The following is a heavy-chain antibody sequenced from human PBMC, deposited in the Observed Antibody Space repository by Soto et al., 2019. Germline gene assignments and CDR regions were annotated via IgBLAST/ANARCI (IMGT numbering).Heavy chain of an antibody. D-gene: IGHD6-13*01. CDR3: ARDRYSRGPVVVGY. J-gene: IGHJ4*02. V-gene: IGHV1-18*04. Sequence: QVQLVQSGAEVMKPGSSVKVSCKASGGTFSSYDISWVRQAPGQGLEWMGWISAYNGNTNYAQKLQGRVTMTTDTSTSTAYMELRSLRSDDTAVYYCARDRYSRGPVVVGYWGQGTLVTVSS. CDR2: ISAYNGNT. CDR1: GGTFSSYD.